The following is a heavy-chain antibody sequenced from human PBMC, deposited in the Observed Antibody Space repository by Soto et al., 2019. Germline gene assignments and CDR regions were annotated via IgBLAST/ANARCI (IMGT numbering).Heavy chain of an antibody. CDR1: GGSVSSGSYY. V-gene: IGHV4-61*01. D-gene: IGHD3-3*01. CDR2: IYYSGST. CDR3: VRDPNTMPYYYYGMDV. Sequence: SETLSLTCTVSGGSVSSGSYYWSWIRQPPGKGLEWIGYIYYSGSTNYNPSLKSRVTISVDTSKNQFSLKLSSVTAADTAVYYCVRDPNTMPYYYYGMDVWGQGTTVTVSS. J-gene: IGHJ6*02.